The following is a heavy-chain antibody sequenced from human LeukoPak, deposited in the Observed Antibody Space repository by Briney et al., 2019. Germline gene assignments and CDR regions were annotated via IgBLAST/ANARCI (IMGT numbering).Heavy chain of an antibody. V-gene: IGHV1-18*01. CDR1: GYTFTSYG. CDR3: ARSLGYCSGGSCPFDY. J-gene: IGHJ4*02. D-gene: IGHD2-15*01. Sequence: GASVKVSCKASGYTFTSYGISWVRQAPEQGLEWMGWISAYNGNTNYAQKPQGRVTMTTDTSTSTAYMELRSLRSDDTAVYYCARSLGYCSGGSCPFDYWGQGTRVTVSS. CDR2: ISAYNGNT.